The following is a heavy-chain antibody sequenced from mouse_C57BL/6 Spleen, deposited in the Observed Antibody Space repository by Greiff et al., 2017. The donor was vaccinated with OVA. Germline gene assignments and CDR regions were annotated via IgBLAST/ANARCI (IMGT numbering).Heavy chain of an antibody. V-gene: IGHV1-61*01. CDR1: GYTFTSYW. CDR2: IYPSDSET. D-gene: IGHD1-1*01. J-gene: IGHJ2*01. Sequence: QVQLKQPGAELVRPGSSVKLSCKASGYTFTSYWMDWVKQRPGQGLEWIGNIYPSDSETHYNQKFKDKATLTVDKSSSTAYMQLSSLTSEDSAVYYCARKYYGSSLFFDYWGQGTTLTVSS. CDR3: ARKYYGSSLFFDY.